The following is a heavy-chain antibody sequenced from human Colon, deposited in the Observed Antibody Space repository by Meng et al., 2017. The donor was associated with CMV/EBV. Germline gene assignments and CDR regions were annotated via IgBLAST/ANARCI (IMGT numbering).Heavy chain of an antibody. CDR1: GFTFSSYS. CDR2: IYSGGST. J-gene: IGHJ4*02. V-gene: IGHV3-66*02. D-gene: IGHD2-15*01. CDR3: ARDARGYCSGGSCLY. Sequence: GGSLRLSCAASGFTFSSYSMNWVRQAPGKGLEWVSVIYSGGSTYYADSVKGRFTISRDNSKNTLYLQMNSLRAEDTAVYYCARDARGYCSGGSCLYWGQGTLVTVSS.